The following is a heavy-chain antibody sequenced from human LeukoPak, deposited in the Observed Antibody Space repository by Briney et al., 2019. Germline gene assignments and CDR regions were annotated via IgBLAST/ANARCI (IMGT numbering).Heavy chain of an antibody. V-gene: IGHV3-30*02. CDR1: GFTFNNYG. J-gene: IGHJ4*02. CDR2: IRYDGSNK. Sequence: GGSLRLSCAASGFTFNNYGMHWVRQAPGKGLEWVAFIRYDGSNKYYADSVKGRFTISRDNSKNTLYLQMNSLRAEDTAVYYCAKDWSGSFDYWGQGTLVTVSS. CDR3: AKDWSGSFDY. D-gene: IGHD3-3*01.